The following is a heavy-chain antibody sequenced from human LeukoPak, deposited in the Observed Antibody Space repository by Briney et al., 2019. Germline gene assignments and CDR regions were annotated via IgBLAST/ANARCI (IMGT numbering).Heavy chain of an antibody. CDR3: AKDGSGWLDY. D-gene: IGHD6-19*01. V-gene: IGHV3-33*06. J-gene: IGHJ4*02. Sequence: AGGSLRLSCAASGFTFSSYSMHWVRQAPGKGLEWVAVIWYDGSNKYYADSVKGRFTISRDNSKNTLYLQMNSLRAEDTAVYYCAKDGSGWLDYWGQGTLVTVSS. CDR1: GFTFSSYS. CDR2: IWYDGSNK.